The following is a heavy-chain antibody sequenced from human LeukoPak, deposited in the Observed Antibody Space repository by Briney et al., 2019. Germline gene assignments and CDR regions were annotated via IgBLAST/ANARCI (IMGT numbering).Heavy chain of an antibody. Sequence: GGSLTLSCAASGFTFSSYGMSWVRQAPGKGLEWVSAISGSGGSTYYAHSVKGRFTISRDNSKNTLYLQMNSLRAEDTALYYCSEGVAPYCSGRGSHYWGQGTLVTVSS. V-gene: IGHV3-23*01. CDR2: ISGSGGST. CDR1: GFTFSSYG. D-gene: IGHD3-10*01. J-gene: IGHJ4*02. CDR3: SEGVAPYCSGRGSHY.